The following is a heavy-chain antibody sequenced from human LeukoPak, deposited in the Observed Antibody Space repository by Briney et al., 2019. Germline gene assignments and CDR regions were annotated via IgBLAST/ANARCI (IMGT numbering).Heavy chain of an antibody. CDR1: GYTFTGYY. Sequence: GASVKVSCKASGYTFTGYYIHWVRQAPGQGLEWMGRIDPNTGGTKSAKNFQGGVTMTRDTSISTAYMALSGLRSDDTAVYYCASLYDIVGTTVDYWGQGTLVTVSS. J-gene: IGHJ4*02. D-gene: IGHD1-26*01. CDR3: ASLYDIVGTTVDY. CDR2: IDPNTGGT. V-gene: IGHV1-2*06.